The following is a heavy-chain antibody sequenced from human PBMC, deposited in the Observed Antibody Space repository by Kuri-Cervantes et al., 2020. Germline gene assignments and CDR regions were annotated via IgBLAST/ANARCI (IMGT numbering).Heavy chain of an antibody. Sequence: SETLSLTCTVSGGSISSSSYYWGWIRQPPGKGLEWIGSIYYSGSTYYNPSLKIRVTISVDTSKNQFSLKLSSVTAADTAVYYCARRYYGSDAFDIWGQGTMVTVSS. CDR1: GGSISSSSYY. V-gene: IGHV4-39*01. J-gene: IGHJ3*02. D-gene: IGHD3-10*01. CDR2: IYYSGST. CDR3: ARRYYGSDAFDI.